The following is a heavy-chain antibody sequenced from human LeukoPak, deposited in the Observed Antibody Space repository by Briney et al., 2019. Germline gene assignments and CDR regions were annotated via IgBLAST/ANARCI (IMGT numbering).Heavy chain of an antibody. CDR3: TTDYSKSAPHYYMDV. J-gene: IGHJ6*03. CDR1: GFTFTNAG. V-gene: IGHV3-15*01. CDR2: IKSKIDGGTT. D-gene: IGHD4-11*01. Sequence: GGSLRLSCAASGFTFTNAGMSWVRQAPGKGLEWVGRIKSKIDGGTTDYTAPVKGRFTFSRDDSENTLYLQMNSLKTEDSAVYYRTTDYSKSAPHYYMDVWGKGTTVTVSS.